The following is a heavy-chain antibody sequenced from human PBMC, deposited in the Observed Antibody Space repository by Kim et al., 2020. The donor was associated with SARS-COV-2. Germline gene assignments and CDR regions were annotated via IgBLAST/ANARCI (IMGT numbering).Heavy chain of an antibody. CDR1: GFTFSSYS. CDR2: ISYDGSNK. Sequence: GGSLRLSCAASGFTFSSYSMHWVRQAPGKGLEWVAVISYDGSNKYYADSVKGRFTISRDNSKNTLYLQMNSLRAEDTAVYYCGADGNYYYCMNDGGRGTT. CDR3: GADGNYYYCMND. V-gene: IGHV3-30*03. J-gene: IGHJ6*02.